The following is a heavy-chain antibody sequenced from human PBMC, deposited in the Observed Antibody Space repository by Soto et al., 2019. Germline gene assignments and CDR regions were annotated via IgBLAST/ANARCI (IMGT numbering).Heavy chain of an antibody. CDR3: ARGGYIDPSRHFDV. CDR1: GDTFSRYT. Sequence: GASVKVSCKASGDTFSRYTFNWVRQAPGQGLEWMGGIVPNFGTPNYAPTFQDRVAITADESTNTAYREINGLTSEDTAIYYCARGGYIDPSRHFDVWGQGTLVTVSS. J-gene: IGHJ3*01. CDR2: IVPNFGTP. D-gene: IGHD5-18*01. V-gene: IGHV1-69*13.